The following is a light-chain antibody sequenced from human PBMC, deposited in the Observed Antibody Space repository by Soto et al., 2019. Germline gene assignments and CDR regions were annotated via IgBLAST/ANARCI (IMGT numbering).Light chain of an antibody. V-gene: IGLV2-23*02. J-gene: IGLJ2*01. CDR3: YSFAGFNSQ. Sequence: QSALTQPASVSGSPGQSIAISCTGNSSGIGTFNLVCWYQQHPGKAPKLIVYEVNKRPSEISSRFSGSKSGNTASLTISGLQAEEEADYYCYSFAGFNSQFGGGTQLTV. CDR1: SSGIGTFNL. CDR2: EVN.